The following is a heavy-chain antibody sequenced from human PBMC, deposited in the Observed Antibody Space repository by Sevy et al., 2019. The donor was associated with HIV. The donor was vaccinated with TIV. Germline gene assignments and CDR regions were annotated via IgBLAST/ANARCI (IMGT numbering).Heavy chain of an antibody. J-gene: IGHJ4*02. V-gene: IGHV1-24*01. Sequence: ASVKVSCKVSGYTLTKLSMHWVRQAPGKGLEWMGSFDPEDGETLYAQKLQGRVIMTEDTSTDTAYMEVNSLRSEDTAVYYCATTKDYYENSGCPLDYWGQGTLVTVSS. CDR2: FDPEDGET. CDR1: GYTLTKLS. D-gene: IGHD3-22*01. CDR3: ATTKDYYENSGCPLDY.